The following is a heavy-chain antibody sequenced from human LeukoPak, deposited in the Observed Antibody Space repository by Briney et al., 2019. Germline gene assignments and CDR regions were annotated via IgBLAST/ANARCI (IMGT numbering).Heavy chain of an antibody. CDR3: VSGGVIVVATSDY. V-gene: IGHV3-73*01. CDR1: GFTFSGSA. Sequence: QPGGSLRLSCAASGFTFSGSAMDWVRQASGKGLEWVGRIRSKANSYATAYAASVKGRFTISRDDSKNTAYLQMNSLKTEDTAVYYCVSGGVIVVATSDYWGQGTLVTVSS. J-gene: IGHJ4*02. D-gene: IGHD3-22*01. CDR2: IRSKANSYAT.